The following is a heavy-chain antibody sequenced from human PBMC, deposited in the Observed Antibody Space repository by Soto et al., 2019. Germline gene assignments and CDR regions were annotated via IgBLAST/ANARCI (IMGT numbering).Heavy chain of an antibody. CDR2: ISSNGGST. Sequence: GGSLRLSCAASGFTFSSYAMHWVRQAPGKGLEYVSAISSNGGSTYYANSVKGRFTISRDNSKNTLYLQMGSLRAEDMAVYYCARDGYMGHWGQGTLVPSPQ. J-gene: IGHJ4*02. CDR1: GFTFSSYA. CDR3: ARDGYMGH. V-gene: IGHV3-64*01. D-gene: IGHD5-12*01.